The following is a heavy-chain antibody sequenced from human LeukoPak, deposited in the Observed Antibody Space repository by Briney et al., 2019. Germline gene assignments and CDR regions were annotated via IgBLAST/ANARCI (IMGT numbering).Heavy chain of an antibody. CDR2: IYHSGST. CDR3: ARLIRITIFGVVTRRFDY. D-gene: IGHD3-3*01. CDR1: GYSISSGYY. V-gene: IGHV4-38-2*01. Sequence: KPSETLSLTCAVSGYSISSGYYWGWIRQPPGKGLEWIGSIYHSGSTYYNPSLERRVTISVDTSKNQFSLKLSSVTAADTAVYYCARLIRITIFGVVTRRFDYWGQGTLVTVSS. J-gene: IGHJ4*02.